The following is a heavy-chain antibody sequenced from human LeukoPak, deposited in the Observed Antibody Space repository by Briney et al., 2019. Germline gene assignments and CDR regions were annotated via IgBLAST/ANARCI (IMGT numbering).Heavy chain of an antibody. Sequence: SAKVSSKDSVGTFSIDAISWVRQAPGQGLEWMGGIIPIFGTANYAQKFQGRVTITADESTSTAYMELSSLRSEDTAVYYCARGRYYYDSSGYPGAFDIWGQGTMVTVSS. CDR1: VGTFSIDA. CDR3: ARGRYYYDSSGYPGAFDI. CDR2: IIPIFGTA. J-gene: IGHJ3*02. D-gene: IGHD3-22*01. V-gene: IGHV1-69*13.